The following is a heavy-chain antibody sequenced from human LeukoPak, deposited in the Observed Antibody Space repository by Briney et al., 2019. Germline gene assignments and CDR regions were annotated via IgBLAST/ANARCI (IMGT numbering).Heavy chain of an antibody. D-gene: IGHD4-23*01. CDR1: GGTFSSYA. CDR3: ARGGIYGGYEVY. Sequence: SVKVSCKASGGTFSSYAISWVRQAPGQGLEWMGGIIPIFGTANYAQKFQGRVTITADESTSTAYMELSSLRSEDTAVYCCARGGIYGGYEVYWGQGTLVTVSS. V-gene: IGHV1-69*01. CDR2: IIPIFGTA. J-gene: IGHJ4*02.